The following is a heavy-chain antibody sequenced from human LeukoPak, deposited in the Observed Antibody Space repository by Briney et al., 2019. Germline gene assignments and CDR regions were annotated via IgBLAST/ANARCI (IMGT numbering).Heavy chain of an antibody. V-gene: IGHV3-21*01. CDR2: ISSSSSYI. J-gene: IGHJ3*02. CDR1: GFTFSSYS. Sequence: GGSLRLSCAASGFTFSSYSMNWVRQAPGKGLEWVSSISSSSSYIYYADSVKGRFTISRDNAKNSLYLQMNSLRAEDTAVYYCARGYCSSTSCYPFDAFDIWGQGTMVTVSP. CDR3: ARGYCSSTSCYPFDAFDI. D-gene: IGHD2-2*01.